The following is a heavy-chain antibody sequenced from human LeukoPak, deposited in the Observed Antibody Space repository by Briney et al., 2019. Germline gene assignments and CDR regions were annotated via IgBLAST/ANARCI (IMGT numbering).Heavy chain of an antibody. D-gene: IGHD3-16*01. CDR3: ARDRYDLIPDY. CDR1: GGSISSGGYY. CDR2: IYYSGST. J-gene: IGHJ4*02. Sequence: PSETLSLTCTVSGGSISSGGYYWSWRRQHPGKGLEWIGYIYYSGSTYYNPSLKSRVTISVDTSKNQFSLKLSSVTAADTAVYYCARDRYDLIPDYWGQGTLVTVSS. V-gene: IGHV4-31*03.